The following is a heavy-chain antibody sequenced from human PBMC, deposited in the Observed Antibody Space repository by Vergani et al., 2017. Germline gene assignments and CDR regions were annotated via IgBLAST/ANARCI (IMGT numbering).Heavy chain of an antibody. D-gene: IGHD2/OR15-2a*01. CDR1: GFTFSSYA. CDR2: ISYDGSNK. V-gene: IGHV3-30*04. Sequence: QVQLVESGGGVVQPGRSLRLSCAASGFTFSSYAMHWVRQAPGKRLEWVAVISYDGSNKYYADSVKGRFTISRDNSKNTLYLQMNSLRAEDTAVYYCARAQAPISYYYYMDVWGKGTTVTVSS. J-gene: IGHJ6*03. CDR3: ARAQAPISYYYYMDV.